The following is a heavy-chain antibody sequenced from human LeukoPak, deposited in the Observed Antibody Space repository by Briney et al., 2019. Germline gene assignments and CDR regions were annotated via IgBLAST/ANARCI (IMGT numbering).Heavy chain of an antibody. CDR3: ARLRATRSFDY. V-gene: IGHV3-7*04. CDR2: IKQDGSEK. Sequence: QPGGSLILSCAASGFTFSSYWMSWVRQAPGKGLEWVANIKQDGSEKYYVDSVKGRFTISRDNAKNSLYLQMNSLRAEDTAVYYCARLRATRSFDYWGQGTLVTVSS. J-gene: IGHJ4*02. CDR1: GFTFSSYW. D-gene: IGHD5-24*01.